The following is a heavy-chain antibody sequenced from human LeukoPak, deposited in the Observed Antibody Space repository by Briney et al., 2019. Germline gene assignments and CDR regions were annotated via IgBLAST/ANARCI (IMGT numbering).Heavy chain of an antibody. Sequence: PSETLSLTCDVSGDSGASSGSYWSGWSRRPPGKGLEWIGYVHSSGSTKYNSSLGSRVTISMDTSRNQFSLKLSSVTAADTAVYFCRGGGGWLIYFWGRGTLVTVSS. J-gene: IGHJ4*02. V-gene: IGHV4-61*01. CDR3: RGGGGWLIYF. D-gene: IGHD5-24*01. CDR1: GDSGASSGSYW. CDR2: VHSSGST.